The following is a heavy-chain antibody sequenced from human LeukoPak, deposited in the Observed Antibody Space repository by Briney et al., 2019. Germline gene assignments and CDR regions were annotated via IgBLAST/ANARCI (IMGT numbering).Heavy chain of an antibody. CDR1: GFTFDDYA. J-gene: IGHJ3*02. CDR3: AKGEYSSSWYDAFDI. Sequence: GGSLRLPCAASGFTFDDYAMHWVRQAPGKGLEWVSGISWNSGSIGYADSVKGRFTISRDNAKNSLYLQMNSLRAEDTALYYCAKGEYSSSWYDAFDIWGQGTMVTVSS. CDR2: ISWNSGSI. V-gene: IGHV3-9*01. D-gene: IGHD6-13*01.